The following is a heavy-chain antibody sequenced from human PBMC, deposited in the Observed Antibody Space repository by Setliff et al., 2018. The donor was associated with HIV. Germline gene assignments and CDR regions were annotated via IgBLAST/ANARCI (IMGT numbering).Heavy chain of an antibody. CDR2: TYIGAT. CDR3: ATGGGQSFDY. J-gene: IGHJ4*02. V-gene: IGHV1-18*04. D-gene: IGHD1-26*01. CDR1: GYTFTSYG. Sequence: ASVKVSCKASGYTFTSYGMNWVRQAPGQGLEWMGWTYIGATNYAQKFRDRLTVTTDTSTSTAYMELRSLSPDDTAVYYGATGGGQSFDYWGQGTLVTVSS.